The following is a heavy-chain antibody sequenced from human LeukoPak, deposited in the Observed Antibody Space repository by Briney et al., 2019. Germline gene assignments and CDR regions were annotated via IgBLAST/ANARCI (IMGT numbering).Heavy chain of an antibody. CDR2: INPSGGST. V-gene: IGHV1-46*01. CDR1: GYTFTSYY. Sequence: ASVKVSCKASGYTFTSYYMHWVRQAPGQGLEWMGIINPSGGSTSYAQKFQGRVTMTRDTSTSTVYMELSSLRSEDTAVYYCARDVLGYCSSTSCSHAGYYMDVWGKGTTVTVSS. CDR3: ARDVLGYCSSTSCSHAGYYMDV. D-gene: IGHD2-2*01. J-gene: IGHJ6*03.